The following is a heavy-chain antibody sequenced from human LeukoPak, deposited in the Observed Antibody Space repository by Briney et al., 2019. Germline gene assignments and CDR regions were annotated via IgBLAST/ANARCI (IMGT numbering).Heavy chain of an antibody. V-gene: IGHV3-7*01. CDR2: IKQDGSEK. CDR1: GFTFSSYW. D-gene: IGHD3-10*01. CDR3: ARESLWFGELSRGAIDY. Sequence: GGSLRLSCAASGFTFSSYWMSWVRQAPGKGPEWVANIKQDGSEKYYVGSVKGRFTISRDNAKNSLYLQMNSLRAEDTAVYYCARESLWFGELSRGAIDYWGQGTLVTVSS. J-gene: IGHJ4*02.